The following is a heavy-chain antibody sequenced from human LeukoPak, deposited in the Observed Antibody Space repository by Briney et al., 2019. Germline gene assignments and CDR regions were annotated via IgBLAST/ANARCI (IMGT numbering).Heavy chain of an antibody. CDR3: TKEGSGSGFFD. J-gene: IGHJ4*02. Sequence: GXXLRLSCAASGFTFSSYEMNWVSQAPGKGMEWVSYISSSGNKKEYADCVKGRLTIYREKGKNYVLLQMNSLRAEDTAVYYCTKEGSGSGFFDWGQGTLVTVSS. V-gene: IGHV3-48*03. CDR2: ISSSGNKK. CDR1: GFTFSSYE. D-gene: IGHD2-15*01.